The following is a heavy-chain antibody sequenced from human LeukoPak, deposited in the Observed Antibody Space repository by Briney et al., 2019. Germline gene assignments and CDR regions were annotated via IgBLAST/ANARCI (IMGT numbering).Heavy chain of an antibody. V-gene: IGHV3-21*01. CDR2: ISSTSTYI. Sequence: GGSLRLSCAASGFAFNTYSMNWVRQAPGKGLEWVLLISSTSTYIYYADSVKGRFTIPRDNAKNSLFLQMNSLRVDDTAVYYCARQPTCSGNCFFRHFDLWGQGTMVTVSS. D-gene: IGHD2-21*01. J-gene: IGHJ4*02. CDR1: GFAFNTYS. CDR3: ARQPTCSGNCFFRHFDL.